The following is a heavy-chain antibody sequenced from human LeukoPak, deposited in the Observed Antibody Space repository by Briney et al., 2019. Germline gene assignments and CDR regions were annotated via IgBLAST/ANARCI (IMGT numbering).Heavy chain of an antibody. CDR2: ISSSSSYI. J-gene: IGHJ4*02. V-gene: IGHV3-21*01. Sequence: GGSLRVSCAASGFTLSSYTMNWVRQAPGKGLEWVSSISSSSSYIYYADSVKGRFTISRDNAKNSLYLQMNSLRAEDTAVYYCARGGGAFILPFHYWGQGTLVTVSS. D-gene: IGHD3-9*01. CDR1: GFTLSSYT. CDR3: ARGGGAFILPFHY.